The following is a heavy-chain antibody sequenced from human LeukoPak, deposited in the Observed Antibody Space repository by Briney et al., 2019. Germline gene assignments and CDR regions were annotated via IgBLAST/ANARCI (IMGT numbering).Heavy chain of an antibody. D-gene: IGHD3-9*01. CDR3: TTDNVLRYFDWSPDY. J-gene: IGHJ4*02. V-gene: IGHV3-15*01. Sequence: GGSHRLSCAASGFTFSNAWMSWVRQAPGKGLEWVGRIKSKTDGGTTDYAAPVKGRFTISRDDSKNTLYLQMNSLKTEDTAVYYCTTDNVLRYFDWSPDYWGQGTLVTVPS. CDR1: GFTFSNAW. CDR2: IKSKTDGGTT.